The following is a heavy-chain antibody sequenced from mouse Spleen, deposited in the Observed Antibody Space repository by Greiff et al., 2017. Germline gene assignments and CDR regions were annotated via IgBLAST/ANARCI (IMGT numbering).Heavy chain of an antibody. CDR1: GFTFSDYG. V-gene: IGHV5-17*01. CDR3: AGDNYYGLAY. Sequence: EVKLMESGGGLVKPGGSLKLSCAASGFTFSDYGMHWVRQAPEKGLEWVAYISSGSSTIYYADTVKGRFTISRDNAKNTLFLQMTSLRSEDTAMYYCAGDNYYGLAYWGQGTLVTVSA. CDR2: ISSGSSTI. J-gene: IGHJ3*01. D-gene: IGHD1-2*01.